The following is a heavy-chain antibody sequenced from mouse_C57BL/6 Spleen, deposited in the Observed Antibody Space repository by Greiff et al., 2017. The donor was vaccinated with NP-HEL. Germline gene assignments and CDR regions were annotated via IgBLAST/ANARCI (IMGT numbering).Heavy chain of an antibody. J-gene: IGHJ4*01. CDR1: GFTFSDYG. Sequence: DVKLVESGGGLVKPGGSLKLSCAASGFTFSDYGMHWVRQAPEKGLEWVAYISSGSSTIYYADTVKGRFTISRDNAKNTLFLQMTSLRSEDTAMYYCARTVVNFYAMDYWGQGTSVTVSS. CDR2: ISSGSSTI. CDR3: ARTVVNFYAMDY. D-gene: IGHD1-1*01. V-gene: IGHV5-17*01.